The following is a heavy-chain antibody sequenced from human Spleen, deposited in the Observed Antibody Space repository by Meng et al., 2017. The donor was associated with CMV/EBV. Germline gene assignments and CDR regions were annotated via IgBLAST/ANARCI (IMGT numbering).Heavy chain of an antibody. CDR2: IRYDGSDK. Sequence: GESLKISCAASGFIFSSYGMHWVRQAPGKGLEWVAFIRYDGSDKYYGESVKGRFTISRDNSKNTLYLQMNSLRADDTAVYYCAKIGGSTPGCRWGQGTLVTVSS. CDR1: GFIFSSYG. J-gene: IGHJ4*02. CDR3: AKIGGSTPGCR. D-gene: IGHD3-16*01. V-gene: IGHV3-30*02.